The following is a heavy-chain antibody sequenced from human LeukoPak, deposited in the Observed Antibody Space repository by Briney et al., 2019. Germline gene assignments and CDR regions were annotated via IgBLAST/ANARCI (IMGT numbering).Heavy chain of an antibody. CDR1: GGSISSYY. J-gene: IGHJ4*02. CDR2: IYYSGST. Sequence: SETLSLTCTVFGGSISSYYWSWIRQPPGKGLEWIGYIYYSGSTNYNPSLKSRVTISVDTSKNQFSLKLSSVTAADTAVYYCAREAPYGSGSYRQVWGQGTLVTVSS. V-gene: IGHV4-59*01. D-gene: IGHD3-10*01. CDR3: AREAPYGSGSYRQV.